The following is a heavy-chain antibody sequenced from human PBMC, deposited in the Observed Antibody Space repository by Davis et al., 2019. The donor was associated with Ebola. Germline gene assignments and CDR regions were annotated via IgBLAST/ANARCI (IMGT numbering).Heavy chain of an antibody. D-gene: IGHD5-18*01. CDR3: ARQWIQLWGDAFDI. J-gene: IGHJ3*02. CDR2: IWYDGSNK. CDR1: GFTFSSHG. Sequence: GESLKISCAASGFTFSSHGMHWVRQAPGKGLEWVAVIWYDGSNKYYADSVKGRFTISRDNAKNSLYLQMNSLRAEDTAVYYCARQWIQLWGDAFDIWGQGTMVTVSS. V-gene: IGHV3-33*01.